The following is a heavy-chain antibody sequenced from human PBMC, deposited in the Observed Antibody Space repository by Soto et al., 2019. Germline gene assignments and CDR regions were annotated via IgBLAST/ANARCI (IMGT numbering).Heavy chain of an antibody. CDR2: ISSDGNDR. D-gene: IGHD2-15*01. CDR3: AQGSDIARQVLHY. J-gene: IGHJ4*02. CDR1: GFTFSNFG. V-gene: IGHV3-30*18. Sequence: QVQLLESGGGVVQPGRSLRLSCAASGFTFSNFGMHWVRQAPGKGLEWVAAISSDGNDRYYSESVKGQFIISRDNSKNTLFLQLNSLRVEDTALYYWAQGSDIARQVLHYWCQGTLVTVSS.